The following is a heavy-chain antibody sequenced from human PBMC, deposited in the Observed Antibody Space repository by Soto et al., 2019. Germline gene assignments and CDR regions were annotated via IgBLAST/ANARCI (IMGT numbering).Heavy chain of an antibody. CDR3: STVTT. CDR1: GFTFSSYW. J-gene: IGHJ4*02. Sequence: EVQLVESGGGLVQPGGSLRLSCAASGFTFSSYWMHWVRQAPGKGPVWVSRISSDGRTTIYADSVKGRFTISRDNAKNTLSXQMNSLRAEDTAVYYCSTVTTWGQGTLVTVSS. V-gene: IGHV3-74*01. CDR2: ISSDGRTT. D-gene: IGHD4-17*01.